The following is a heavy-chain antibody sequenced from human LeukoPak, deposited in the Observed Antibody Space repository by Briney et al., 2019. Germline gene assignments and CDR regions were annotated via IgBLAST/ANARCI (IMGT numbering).Heavy chain of an antibody. Sequence: GGSLRLSCAASGFTFSSYGMHWVRQAPGKGLEWVAFIRYDGSNKYYADSVKGRFTISRDNSKNTLYLQMNSLRAEDTAVYYCAKPRGGYYRTLFDPWGQGTLVTVSS. J-gene: IGHJ5*02. D-gene: IGHD3-3*01. V-gene: IGHV3-30*02. CDR2: IRYDGSNK. CDR3: AKPRGGYYRTLFDP. CDR1: GFTFSSYG.